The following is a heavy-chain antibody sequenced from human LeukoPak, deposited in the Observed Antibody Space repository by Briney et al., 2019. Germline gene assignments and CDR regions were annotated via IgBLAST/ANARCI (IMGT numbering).Heavy chain of an antibody. D-gene: IGHD3-10*01. CDR2: IKHDGSDK. J-gene: IGHJ4*02. V-gene: IGHV3-7*01. CDR3: ARGGHRQKEF. Sequence: SGGYLRLSCSASGFTFSNYWMTWVRQSPGKGLEWVAIIKHDGSDKYCVDSVKGRFTISRDNAKNSLYLQMSSLRAEDTAVYYCARGGHRQKEFWGQGTLVTVSS. CDR1: GFTFSNYW.